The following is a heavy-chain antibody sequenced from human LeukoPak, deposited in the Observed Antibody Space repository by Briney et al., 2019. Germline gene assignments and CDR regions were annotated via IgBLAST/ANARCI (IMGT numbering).Heavy chain of an antibody. D-gene: IGHD6-19*01. J-gene: IGHJ4*02. CDR3: ARVGQWLVHPYFDY. CDR1: GGSISSYY. V-gene: IGHV4-4*07. CDR2: IYTSGRT. Sequence: WATLSLTCTVSGGSISSYYRRWIRQPAGKGLEWVVGIYTSGRTNYNPSLKSRVTMSVDTSKNQFSLKLGSVTAADTAVYYCARVGQWLVHPYFDYWGQGTLVTVSS.